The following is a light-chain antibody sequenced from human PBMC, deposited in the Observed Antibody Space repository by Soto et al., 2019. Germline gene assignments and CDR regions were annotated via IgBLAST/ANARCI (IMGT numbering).Light chain of an antibody. Sequence: DIQMTLAPASLSASVEDRLTITCRASQVITNDLGWYQQKPGKAPKRLIYAASTLQSGVPSRFSGSGSGTEFTLTISSLQPEDGATYYCLQLNNYPWRFGQGTKVDIK. V-gene: IGKV1-17*01. J-gene: IGKJ1*01. CDR1: QVITND. CDR3: LQLNNYPWR. CDR2: AAS.